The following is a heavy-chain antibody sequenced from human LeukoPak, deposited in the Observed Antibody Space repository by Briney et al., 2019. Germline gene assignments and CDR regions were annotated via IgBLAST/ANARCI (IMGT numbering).Heavy chain of an antibody. D-gene: IGHD6-6*01. CDR3: ARVPNVRSSSSGVDY. CDR1: GGSFSGYY. Sequence: SETLSLTCAVYGGSFSGYYWSWIRQPPGKGLEWIGEINNSGSTNYNPSLKSRVTISVDTSKNQFSLKLSSVTAADTAVYYCARVPNVRSSSSGVDYWGQGTLVTVSS. V-gene: IGHV4-34*01. CDR2: INNSGST. J-gene: IGHJ4*02.